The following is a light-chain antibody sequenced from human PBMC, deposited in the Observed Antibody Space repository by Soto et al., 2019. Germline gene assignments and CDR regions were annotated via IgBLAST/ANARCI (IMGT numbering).Light chain of an antibody. CDR3: QQYGTPLST. CDR2: GAS. V-gene: IGKV3-20*01. CDR1: QSVNNNF. Sequence: IVLTQSPGTLSLSPGERATLSCGASQSVNNNFLAWYQQKPGQAPRLLIDGASSSANGVPDRFSGSGSGTDFTLTISRLEPGDFPVYYCQQYGTPLSTFGPGTKVYIK. J-gene: IGKJ3*01.